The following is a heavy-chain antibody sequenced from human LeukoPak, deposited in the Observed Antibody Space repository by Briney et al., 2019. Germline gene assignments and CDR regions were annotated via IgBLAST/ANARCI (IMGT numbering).Heavy chain of an antibody. CDR1: GGSITSYY. V-gene: IGHV4-59*01. Sequence: SETLSLTCTVSGGSITSYYCTWIRQPPGKGPEWIGYVSYAGGTNYNPSLTSRLTISMDTSKNQFSLKLTSVSAADTAVYYCATGDTYIDYWGQGTLVTVSS. D-gene: IGHD5-18*01. CDR3: ATGDTYIDY. J-gene: IGHJ4*02. CDR2: VSYAGGT.